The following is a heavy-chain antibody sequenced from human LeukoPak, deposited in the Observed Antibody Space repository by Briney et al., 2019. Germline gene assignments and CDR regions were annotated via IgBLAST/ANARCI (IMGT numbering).Heavy chain of an antibody. Sequence: GASVKVSCKASGYTFTSYDINWVRQATGQGLEWMGWMNPNSGGTNYAQKFQGRVTMTRDTSISTAYMELSRLRSDDTAVYYCAREKPTPYSSGFDPWGQGTLVTVSS. CDR3: AREKPTPYSSGFDP. J-gene: IGHJ5*02. CDR2: MNPNSGGT. D-gene: IGHD6-19*01. CDR1: GYTFTSYD. V-gene: IGHV1-2*02.